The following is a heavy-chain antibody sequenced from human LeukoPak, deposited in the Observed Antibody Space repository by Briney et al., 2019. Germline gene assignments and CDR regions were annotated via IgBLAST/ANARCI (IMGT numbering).Heavy chain of an antibody. CDR1: GFTFSSYA. J-gene: IGHJ4*02. V-gene: IGHV3-48*01. CDR3: GALMTTVSDFDY. CDR2: IGSGNTIR. Sequence: GGSLRLSCAASGFTFSSYAMSWARQAPGKGLEWVSYIGSGNTIRHYADSVKGRFTISRDNADNSLYLEINSLRVEDTAVYYCGALMTTVSDFDYWGQGTLVTVSS. D-gene: IGHD4-17*01.